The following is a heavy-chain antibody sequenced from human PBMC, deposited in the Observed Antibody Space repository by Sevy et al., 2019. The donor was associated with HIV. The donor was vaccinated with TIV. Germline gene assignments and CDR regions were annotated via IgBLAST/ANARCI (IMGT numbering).Heavy chain of an antibody. D-gene: IGHD6-13*01. CDR2: IRNKADSYTT. CDR3: ATHAGIAAAGRVFDY. J-gene: IGHJ4*02. Sequence: SGCLRLSCAASGFTFSDHYMEWVRQAPGKGLEWVGRIRNKADSYTTEYAASVKGRFTITRDDSKNSLYLLMNSLKTEDTAVYYCATHAGIAAAGRVFDYWGQGTLVLVSS. CDR1: GFTFSDHY. V-gene: IGHV3-72*01.